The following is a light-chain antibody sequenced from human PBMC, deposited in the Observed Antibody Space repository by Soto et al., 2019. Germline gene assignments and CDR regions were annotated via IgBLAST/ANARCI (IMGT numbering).Light chain of an antibody. CDR1: QSVRSN. CDR3: QQYNHCPLT. J-gene: IGKJ1*01. Sequence: EIVMTQSPVTLSVSPGERATLSCRASQSVRSNLAWYQQKPGQAPSLLIYGAFTRASGIPTRFSGTGSWPEATLTISSLQSEDFGLYYCQQYNHCPLTFGQGSKVEV. V-gene: IGKV3-15*01. CDR2: GAF.